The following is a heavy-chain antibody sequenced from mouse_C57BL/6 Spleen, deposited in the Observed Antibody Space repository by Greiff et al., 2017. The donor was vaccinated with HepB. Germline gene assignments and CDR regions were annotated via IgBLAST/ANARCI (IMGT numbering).Heavy chain of an antibody. D-gene: IGHD2-4*01. Sequence: VQLQQSGTVLARPGASVKMSCKTSGYTFTSYWMHWVKQRPGQGLEWIGAIYPGNSDTSYNQKFKGKAKLTAVTSASTAYMELSSLTNEDSAVDYCTRESYDYDGAWFAYWGQGTLVTVSA. CDR2: IYPGNSDT. V-gene: IGHV1-5*01. J-gene: IGHJ3*01. CDR3: TRESYDYDGAWFAY. CDR1: GYTFTSYW.